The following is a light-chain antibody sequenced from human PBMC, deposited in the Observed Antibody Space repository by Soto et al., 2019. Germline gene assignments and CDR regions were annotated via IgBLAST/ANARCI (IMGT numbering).Light chain of an antibody. CDR2: SNN. Sequence: QSALTQPPSASGTPGQRVTISCSGSSSDIGSNPVNWYQQLPGKAPKLLIYSNNHRPSGVPDRFSGSKSGTSASLAISGLQSEDEADYYRAAWDDSLNGPVFGGGTKVTVL. CDR3: AAWDDSLNGPV. CDR1: SSDIGSNP. V-gene: IGLV1-44*01. J-gene: IGLJ3*02.